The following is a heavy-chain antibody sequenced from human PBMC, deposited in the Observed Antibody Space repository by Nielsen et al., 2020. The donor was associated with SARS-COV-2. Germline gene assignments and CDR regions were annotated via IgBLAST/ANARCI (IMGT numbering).Heavy chain of an antibody. D-gene: IGHD6-19*01. Sequence: GGSLRLSCAASGFNFNNYAMNWVRQAPGKGLEWVSAISGSGGSTYYADSVKGRFTISRDNSKNTLYLQMNSLRAEDTAVYYCANGHPYSSGWRHNFDYWGQGTLVTVSS. CDR3: ANGHPYSSGWRHNFDY. CDR2: ISGSGGST. V-gene: IGHV3-23*01. J-gene: IGHJ4*02. CDR1: GFNFNNYA.